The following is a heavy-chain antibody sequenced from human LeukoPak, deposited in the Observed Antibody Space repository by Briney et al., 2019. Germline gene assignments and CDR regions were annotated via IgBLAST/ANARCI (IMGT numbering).Heavy chain of an antibody. Sequence: GASVKVSCKASGYTFTSYAMNWVRQAPGQGLEWMGWINTNTGNPTYAQGFTGRFVFSLDTSVSTAYLQISSLKAEDTAVYYCARDKKVHYYGSGSPNWFDPWGQGTLVTVSS. CDR1: GYTFTSYA. CDR2: INTNTGNP. D-gene: IGHD3-10*01. J-gene: IGHJ5*02. V-gene: IGHV7-4-1*02. CDR3: ARDKKVHYYGSGSPNWFDP.